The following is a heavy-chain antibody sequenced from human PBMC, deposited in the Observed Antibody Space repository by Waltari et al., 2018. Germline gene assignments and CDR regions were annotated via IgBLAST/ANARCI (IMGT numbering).Heavy chain of an antibody. Sequence: EVQLLESGGGLVQPGGSLRLSCAASGFTFSSYAMSWVRQAPGKWLEGVSGIMGSGVSTDYADSGKGRFTISRDNSKNTRYLQMNSLRAEDTAVDYCAKGMWELQPFDYWGQGTLVTVSS. CDR2: IMGSGVST. J-gene: IGHJ4*02. D-gene: IGHD1-26*01. CDR3: AKGMWELQPFDY. V-gene: IGHV3-23*01. CDR1: GFTFSSYA.